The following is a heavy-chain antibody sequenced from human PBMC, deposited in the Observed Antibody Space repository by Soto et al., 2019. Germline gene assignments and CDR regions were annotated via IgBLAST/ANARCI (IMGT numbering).Heavy chain of an antibody. CDR1: GFTFRHYA. J-gene: IGHJ4*02. D-gene: IGHD5-18*01. Sequence: QVQLVEYGGGVVQPGGSLRLSCVTSGFTFRHYAIHWVRQAPGKGLEWVASDDGNTKYYADSVRGRFDLSRDTSTNTVYLHMNRLRADDPALYYWARDLGDTATATVFDYWGQGILVTVSA. V-gene: IGHV3-30*09. CDR2: SDDGNTK. CDR3: ARDLGDTATATVFDY.